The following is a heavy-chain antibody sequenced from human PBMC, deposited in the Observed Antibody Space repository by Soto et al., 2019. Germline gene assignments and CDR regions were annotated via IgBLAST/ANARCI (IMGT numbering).Heavy chain of an antibody. Sequence: QVQLVQSGAEVKKPGSSVKVSCKASGGTFSNYALSWVRQAPGQGLEWMGDIIPIFGTTNNAQKFQGRVTITADEATSTAYMELSRLRSEDTAVYYCASRGARDYYDTSGYGWGQGTLVTVSS. CDR1: GGTFSNYA. CDR2: IIPIFGTT. J-gene: IGHJ1*01. D-gene: IGHD3-22*01. V-gene: IGHV1-69*12. CDR3: ASRGARDYYDTSGYG.